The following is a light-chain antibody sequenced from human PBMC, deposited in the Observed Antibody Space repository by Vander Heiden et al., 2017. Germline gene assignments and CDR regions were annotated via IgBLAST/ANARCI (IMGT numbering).Light chain of an antibody. CDR1: QGVHIW. J-gene: IGKJ2*01. Sequence: ILMTQSPSIPPASVGDRVTITCRASQGVHIWFAWYLQRPGKAPKVLINKASSLESGVPSRFRGSGSGTEFTLTISSLQPDDFATYYCQQYKSYPYTFGQGTKLEIK. V-gene: IGKV1-5*03. CDR3: QQYKSYPYT. CDR2: KAS.